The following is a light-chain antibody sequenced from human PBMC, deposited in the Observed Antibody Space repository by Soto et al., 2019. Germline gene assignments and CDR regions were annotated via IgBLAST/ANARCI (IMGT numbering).Light chain of an antibody. CDR3: QQYNNWPRT. J-gene: IGKJ1*01. CDR1: QSVGSD. Sequence: EIVMTQSPATLSVSPGERATLSCRASQSVGSDLAWYQQKPGQAPRLLIYDSFTRATGIPARFSGSGSGTEFTLTISSLQSEDFAVYYCQQYNNWPRTFGQGTKVDI. V-gene: IGKV3-15*01. CDR2: DSF.